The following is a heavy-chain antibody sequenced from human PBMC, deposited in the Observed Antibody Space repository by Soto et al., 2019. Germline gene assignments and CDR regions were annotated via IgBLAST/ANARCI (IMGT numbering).Heavy chain of an antibody. CDR3: ARFFGSGFDY. CDR1: GFTFSSYW. D-gene: IGHD6-19*01. J-gene: IGHJ4*02. V-gene: IGHV3-74*01. CDR2: INSDGSST. Sequence: PGGSLRLSCAASGFTFSSYWMHWVRQAPGKGLVWVSRINSDGSSTSYADSVKGRFTISRDNAKTSLYLQMDSLRNEDTAVYYCARFFGSGFDYWGQGTLVTVSS.